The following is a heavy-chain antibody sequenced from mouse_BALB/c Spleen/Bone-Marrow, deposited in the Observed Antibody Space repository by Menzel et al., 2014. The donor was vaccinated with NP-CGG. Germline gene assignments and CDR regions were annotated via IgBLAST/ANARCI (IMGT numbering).Heavy chain of an antibody. CDR3: TRYYYGGRDWYFDV. CDR2: VYPGNNDT. CDR1: GYTFTSFW. J-gene: IGHJ1*01. V-gene: IGHV1-5*01. Sequence: EVQLQQSGAVLARPGASVRMSCKASGYTFTSFWMHWVKQRPGQGLEWIGAVYPGNNDTNYDQNFKGKAKLTAGTSTSTAYMEFSSLTNEDSAVYYCTRYYYGGRDWYFDVWGAGTTVTVSS. D-gene: IGHD1-1*01.